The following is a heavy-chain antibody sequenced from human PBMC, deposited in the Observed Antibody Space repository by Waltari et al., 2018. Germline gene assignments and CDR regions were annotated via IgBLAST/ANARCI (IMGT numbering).Heavy chain of an antibody. J-gene: IGHJ4*02. D-gene: IGHD3-9*01. CDR1: GYSISSGYY. Sequence: QVQLQESGPGLVKPSETLSLTCAVSGYSISSGYYWGWIRQPPGKGLEWIGSIYHSGSTYYNPSLKSRVTISVDTSKNQFSLKLSSVTAADTAVYYCANDIFGWGQGTLVTVSS. V-gene: IGHV4-38-2*01. CDR3: ANDIFG. CDR2: IYHSGST.